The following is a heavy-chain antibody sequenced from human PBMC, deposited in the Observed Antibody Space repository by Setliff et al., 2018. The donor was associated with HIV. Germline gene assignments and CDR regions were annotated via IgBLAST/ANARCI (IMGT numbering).Heavy chain of an antibody. J-gene: IGHJ2*01. CDR1: GDSISSGNYY. CDR3: TRDTGYILSGYRPHWYFDL. V-gene: IGHV4-61*02. Sequence: SESRSLTCTFAGDSISSGNYYWSWIRQPAGKGLEWFGRIYSTGSTNYNPSLKSRVTISSDTSKNLFSLKLTTVTAADAAVYYCTRDTGYILSGYRPHWYFDLWGRGTLVTVSS. CDR2: IYSTGST. D-gene: IGHD3-9*01.